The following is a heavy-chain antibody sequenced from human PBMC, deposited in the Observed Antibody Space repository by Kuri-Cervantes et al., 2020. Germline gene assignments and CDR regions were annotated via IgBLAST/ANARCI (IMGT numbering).Heavy chain of an antibody. V-gene: IGHV3-23*01. CDR2: ISGSGGST. D-gene: IGHD6-13*01. CDR1: GFTFSDYS. J-gene: IGHJ4*02. Sequence: GESLKISCAASGFTFSDYSMTWIRQAPGKGLEWVSAISGSGGSTYYADSVKGRFTISRDNSKNTLYLQMNSLRAEDTAVYYCARSRPSSCFDYWGQGTLVTVSS. CDR3: ARSRPSSCFDY.